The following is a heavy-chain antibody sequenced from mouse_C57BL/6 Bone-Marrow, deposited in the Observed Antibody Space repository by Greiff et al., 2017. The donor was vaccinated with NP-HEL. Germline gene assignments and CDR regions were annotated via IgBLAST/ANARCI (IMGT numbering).Heavy chain of an antibody. V-gene: IGHV1-64*01. CDR1: GYTFTSYW. Sequence: QVQLQQPGAELVKPGASVKLSCKASGYTFTSYWMHWVKQRPGQGLEWIGMIHPNSGSTNYNEKFKSKATLTVDKSSSTAYMQLSSLTSEDSAVYYCARSDYYGSSHYYAMDYWGQGTTLTVSS. J-gene: IGHJ2*01. CDR3: ARSDYYGSSHYYAMDY. D-gene: IGHD1-1*01. CDR2: IHPNSGST.